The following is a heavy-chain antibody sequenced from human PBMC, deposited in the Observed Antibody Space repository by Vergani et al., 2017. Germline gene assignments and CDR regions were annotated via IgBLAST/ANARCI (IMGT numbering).Heavy chain of an antibody. Sequence: QVQLVESGGGLVKPGGSLRLSCAASGFTFSDYYMSWIRQAPGKGLEWVSYISSSSSYTNYADSVKGRFTISRDNAKNSLYLQMNSLRAEDTAVYYCAAQQLVEDWFDPWGQGTLVTVCS. D-gene: IGHD6-13*01. J-gene: IGHJ5*02. CDR1: GFTFSDYY. CDR3: AAQQLVEDWFDP. CDR2: ISSSSSYT. V-gene: IGHV3-11*05.